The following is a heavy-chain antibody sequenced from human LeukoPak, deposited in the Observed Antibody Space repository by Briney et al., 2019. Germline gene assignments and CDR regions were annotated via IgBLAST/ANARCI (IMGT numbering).Heavy chain of an antibody. V-gene: IGHV3-30*18. J-gene: IGHJ4*02. D-gene: IGHD6-6*01. CDR3: AKDSSSFAPYYFDY. CDR2: ISYDGSNK. Sequence: QPGRSLRLSCAASGFTFSSYGMHWVRQAPGKGLEWVAVISYDGSNKYYADSVKGRFTISRDNSKNTLYLQMNSLRAEDTAVYYCAKDSSSFAPYYFDYRGQGTLVTVSS. CDR1: GFTFSSYG.